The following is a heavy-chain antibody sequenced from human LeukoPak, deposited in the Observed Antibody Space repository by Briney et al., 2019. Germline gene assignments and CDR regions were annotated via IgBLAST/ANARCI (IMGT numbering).Heavy chain of an antibody. CDR3: ARYLDSSGWFFDY. J-gene: IGHJ4*02. CDR2: IYYSGST. Sequence: PSETLSVTCTVSGGSISSYYWSWIRQPPGKGLEWIGYIYYSGSTNYNPSLKSRVTISVDTSKNQFSLKLSSVTAADTAVYYCARYLDSSGWFFDYWGQGTLVTVSS. D-gene: IGHD6-19*01. CDR1: GGSISSYY. V-gene: IGHV4-59*01.